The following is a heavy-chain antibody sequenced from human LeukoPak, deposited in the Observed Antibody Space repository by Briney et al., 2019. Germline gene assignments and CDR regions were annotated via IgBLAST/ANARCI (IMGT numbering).Heavy chain of an antibody. Sequence: HSGGSLRLSCAASGFTFSRDAMSWVRQAPGKGLEWVSSISDSGGSTYYADSVKGRFTISRDNSRNTLYLQMDSLRGDDTAVYYCAKLPDCANDACTEGDSWGQGTLVTVSS. J-gene: IGHJ4*02. CDR1: GFTFSRDA. V-gene: IGHV3-23*01. CDR2: ISDSGGST. D-gene: IGHD2-8*01. CDR3: AKLPDCANDACTEGDS.